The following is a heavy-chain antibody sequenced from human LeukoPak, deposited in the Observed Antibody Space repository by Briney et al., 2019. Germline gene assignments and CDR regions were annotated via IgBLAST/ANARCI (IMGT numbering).Heavy chain of an antibody. CDR2: INHSGGA. D-gene: IGHD5-12*01. Sequence: PSETLSLTCAVSGGSFSGYYWSWFRQPPGKGLEWIGEINHSGGANYNPSLKSRVTISVDTSKNQFSLKLSSVTAADTAVYYCASSGYDQPRSFDPWGQGTLVTVSS. J-gene: IGHJ5*02. V-gene: IGHV4-34*01. CDR3: ASSGYDQPRSFDP. CDR1: GGSFSGYY.